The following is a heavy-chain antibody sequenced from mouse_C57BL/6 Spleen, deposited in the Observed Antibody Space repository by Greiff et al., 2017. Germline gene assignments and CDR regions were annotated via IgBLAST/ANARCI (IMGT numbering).Heavy chain of an antibody. CDR3: ARSGGYDYRGFAY. V-gene: IGHV1-55*01. Sequence: VQLQQSGAELVKPGASVKMSCKASGYTFTSYWITWVKQRPGQGLEWIGDIYPGSGSTNYNEKFKSKATLTVDTSSSTAYMQLSSLTSEDSAVYYCARSGGYDYRGFAYWGQGTLVTVSA. J-gene: IGHJ3*01. CDR1: GYTFTSYW. CDR2: IYPGSGST. D-gene: IGHD2-4*01.